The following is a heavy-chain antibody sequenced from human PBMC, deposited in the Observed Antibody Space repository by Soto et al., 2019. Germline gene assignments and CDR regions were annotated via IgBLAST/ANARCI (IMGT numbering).Heavy chain of an antibody. Sequence: GASVKVSCKASGYTFTGYYMHWVRQAPGQGLEWMGWINPNSGGTNYAQKFQGWVTMTRDTSISTAYMELSRLRSDDTAVYYCARDPLYYYGMDVWGQGTTVTVSS. J-gene: IGHJ6*02. V-gene: IGHV1-2*04. CDR2: INPNSGGT. CDR3: ARDPLYYYGMDV. CDR1: GYTFTGYY.